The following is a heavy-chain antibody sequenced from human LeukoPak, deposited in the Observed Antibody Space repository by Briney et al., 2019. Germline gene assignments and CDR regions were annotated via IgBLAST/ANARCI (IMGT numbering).Heavy chain of an antibody. V-gene: IGHV1-46*01. CDR1: GYTLTELS. Sequence: ASVKVSCKVSGYTLTELSMHWVRQAPGQGLEWMGIINPSGGSTSYAQKFQGRVTMTRDMSTSTVYMELSSLRSEDTAVYYCARSSVTAILNFDYWGQGTLVTVSS. CDR3: ARSSVTAILNFDY. J-gene: IGHJ4*02. D-gene: IGHD2-21*02. CDR2: INPSGGST.